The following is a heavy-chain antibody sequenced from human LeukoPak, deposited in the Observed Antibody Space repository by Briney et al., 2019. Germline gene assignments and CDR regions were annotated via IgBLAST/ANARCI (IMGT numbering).Heavy chain of an antibody. J-gene: IGHJ6*03. V-gene: IGHV3-66*02. CDR1: GFTVSSNY. CDR2: IYSGGST. D-gene: IGHD5-24*01. CDR3: ARVKMEQRYYYYCMDV. Sequence: GGSLRLSCAASGFTVSSNYMSWVRQAPGKGLEWVSVIYSGGSTYYADSVKGRFTISRDNSKNTLYLQMNSLRAEDTAVYYCARVKMEQRYYYYCMDVWGKGTTVTVSS.